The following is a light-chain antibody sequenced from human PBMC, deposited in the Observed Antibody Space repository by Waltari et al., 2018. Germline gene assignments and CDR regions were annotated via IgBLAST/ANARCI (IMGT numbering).Light chain of an antibody. CDR3: QQSYSTPPR. Sequence: DIQVTQSPSSLSASVGDRVTITCRASQSIARYLNWYQQKPGKAPKILIYGASSLQSGVPSRFSGSGSGTDFTLTISGLQTEDVAVYYCQQSYSTPPRFGQGTNLEIK. CDR1: QSIARY. V-gene: IGKV1-39*01. CDR2: GAS. J-gene: IGKJ2*03.